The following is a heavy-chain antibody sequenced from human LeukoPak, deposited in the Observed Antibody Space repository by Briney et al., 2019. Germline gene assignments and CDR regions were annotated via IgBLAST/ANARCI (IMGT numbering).Heavy chain of an antibody. CDR2: ISHSGIT. Sequence: SETLSLTCGVQGESFSGHYWSWIRQPPGKGLEWIGEISHSGITNYSPSLKSRVTISVDTSKNQFSLKVSSVTAADTAVYYCARLTSDGTIANLRRYYYYGMDVWGQGTTVTVSS. CDR3: ARLTSDGTIANLRRYYYYGMDV. J-gene: IGHJ6*02. V-gene: IGHV4-34*01. CDR1: GESFSGHY.